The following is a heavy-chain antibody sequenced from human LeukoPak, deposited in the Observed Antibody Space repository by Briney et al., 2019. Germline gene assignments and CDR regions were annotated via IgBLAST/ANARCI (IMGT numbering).Heavy chain of an antibody. J-gene: IGHJ3*02. D-gene: IGHD3-9*01. CDR2: IYHSGST. Sequence: SETLSLTCAVSGGSISRGGYSWSWIRQPPGKGLEWIGYIYHSGSTYYNPSLKSRVTISVDRSKNQFSLKLSSVTAADTAVYYCARDGGYYDNLTGYYEDAFDIWGQGTMVTVSS. CDR3: ARDGGYYDNLTGYYEDAFDI. V-gene: IGHV4-30-2*01. CDR1: GGSISRGGYS.